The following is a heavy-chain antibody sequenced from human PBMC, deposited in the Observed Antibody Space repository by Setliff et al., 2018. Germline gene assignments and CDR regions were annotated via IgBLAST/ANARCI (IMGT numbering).Heavy chain of an antibody. V-gene: IGHV1-8*02. CDR3: AKDRDIGVATHAMDV. J-gene: IGHJ6*02. Sequence: ASVKVSCKASGYTLINYEINWVRQATGQGLEWMGGMNPNNGNTGYAQKFQGRVTMTRNTSISTAYMELSSLRSEDTAVYYCAKDRDIGVATHAMDVWGQGTTVTVSS. CDR2: MNPNNGNT. CDR1: GYTLINYE. D-gene: IGHD2-15*01.